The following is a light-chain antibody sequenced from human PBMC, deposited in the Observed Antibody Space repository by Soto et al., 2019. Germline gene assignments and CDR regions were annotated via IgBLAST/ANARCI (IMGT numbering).Light chain of an antibody. Sequence: ETVMTQSPATLSVSPGERATLSCGASQSVSTNLAWYQQKPGQVPRLLIYGASNRASDIPARFSGSGSGTEFTLTISSLQSEDFAVYYCQQYNEWPLTFGGGTKVEIE. CDR3: QQYNEWPLT. J-gene: IGKJ4*01. V-gene: IGKV3-15*01. CDR2: GAS. CDR1: QSVSTN.